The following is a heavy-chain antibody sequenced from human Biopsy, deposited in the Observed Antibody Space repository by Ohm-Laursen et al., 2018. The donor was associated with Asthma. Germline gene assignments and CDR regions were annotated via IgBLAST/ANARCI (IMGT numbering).Heavy chain of an antibody. D-gene: IGHD3-22*01. CDR3: ARGDSSNWSHYYFDY. V-gene: IGHV3-53*01. CDR1: GFTVSRDH. Sequence: SLRLSCAASGFTVSRDHMFWVRQAPGKGLEWVSVIYSGGASHTADSVRGRFTISRDYSKNTLYLQMHSLRAEDTAVYYCARGDSSNWSHYYFDYWGQGTLVTVSS. J-gene: IGHJ4*02. CDR2: IYSGGAS.